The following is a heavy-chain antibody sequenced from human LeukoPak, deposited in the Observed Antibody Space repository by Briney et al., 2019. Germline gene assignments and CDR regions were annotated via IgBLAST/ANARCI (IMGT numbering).Heavy chain of an antibody. CDR2: ISYDGSNK. V-gene: IGHV3-30-3*01. Sequence: HPGGSLRLSCAASGFTFSSYAMHWVRQAPGKGLEWVAVISYDGSNKYYADSVKGRFTISRDNSKNTLYLQMNSLRAEDTAVYYCARHYITMVRGVPGGMDVWGQGTTVTVSS. CDR1: GFTFSSYA. D-gene: IGHD3-10*01. J-gene: IGHJ6*02. CDR3: ARHYITMVRGVPGGMDV.